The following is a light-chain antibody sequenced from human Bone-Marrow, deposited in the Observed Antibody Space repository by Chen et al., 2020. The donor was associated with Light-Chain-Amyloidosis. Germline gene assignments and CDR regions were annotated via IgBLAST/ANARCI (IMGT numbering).Light chain of an antibody. V-gene: IGLV1-44*01. J-gene: IGLJ2*01. CDR2: TND. CDR1: RFDIGSNH. Sequence: QSVLTQPPSASGTPGQRVTISCSGSRFDIGSNHVNWYQHLPGTAPKLLIFTNDQRPSGVPDRFSGSKSITSSSLAISGLQSEDEADYYCATWYDSLDGPVFGGGTKLTVL. CDR3: ATWYDSLDGPV.